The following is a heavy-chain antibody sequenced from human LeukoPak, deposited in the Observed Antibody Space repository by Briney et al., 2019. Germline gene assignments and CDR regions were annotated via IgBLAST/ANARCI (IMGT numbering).Heavy chain of an antibody. V-gene: IGHV3-48*01. CDR2: ISTRGRPI. J-gene: IGHJ4*02. CDR1: GFTFSSYA. D-gene: IGHD6-19*01. CDR3: AREGWLGGWDNEFDY. Sequence: PGGSLRLSCAASGFTFSSYAMSWVRQAPGKGLEWVSYISTRGRPIYYADSVKGRFTISRDNAKNSLYLEMNSLRAEDTAAYYCAREGWLGGWDNEFDYWGQGTLVTVSS.